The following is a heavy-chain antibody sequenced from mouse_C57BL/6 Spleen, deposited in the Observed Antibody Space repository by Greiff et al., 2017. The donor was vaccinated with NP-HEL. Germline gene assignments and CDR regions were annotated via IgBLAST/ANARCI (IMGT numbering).Heavy chain of an antibody. Sequence: VQLQQSGPELVKPGASVKIPCKASGYTFTDYNMDWVKQSHGKSLEWIGEINPNNGGTIYNQKFKGKATLTVDKSSSTAYMELRSLTSEDTAVYYCARTYYGSYYYAMDYWGQGTSVTVSS. J-gene: IGHJ4*01. CDR2: INPNNGGT. D-gene: IGHD1-1*01. CDR1: GYTFTDYN. CDR3: ARTYYGSYYYAMDY. V-gene: IGHV1-18*01.